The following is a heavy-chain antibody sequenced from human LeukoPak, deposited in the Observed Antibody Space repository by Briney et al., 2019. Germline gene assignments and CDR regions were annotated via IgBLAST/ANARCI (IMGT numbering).Heavy chain of an antibody. D-gene: IGHD6-19*01. CDR2: IKQDGSEK. V-gene: IGHV3-7*01. Sequence: SGGSLRLSCAASGFTFSSYWMSWVRQAPGKGLEWVANIKQDGSEKYYLDSLEGRFTISRDNAKNSVYLQINRLRAEDSAVYYCARRGTIAVPVFWFDPWGQGTLVIVSS. CDR3: ARRGTIAVPVFWFDP. CDR1: GFTFSSYW. J-gene: IGHJ5*02.